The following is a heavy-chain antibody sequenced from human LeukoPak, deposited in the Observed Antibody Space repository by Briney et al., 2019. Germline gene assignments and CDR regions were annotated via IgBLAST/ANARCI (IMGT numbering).Heavy chain of an antibody. Sequence: GASVKASCKASGYTFTGYYMHWVRQAPGQGLEWMGWINPNSGGTNYAQKFKGRVTMTRDTFISTAYMELSRLRSDDTAVYYCARPHPGSDAFDIWGQGTMVTVSS. CDR2: INPNSGGT. CDR1: GYTFTGYY. V-gene: IGHV1-2*02. CDR3: ARPHPGSDAFDI. D-gene: IGHD1-14*01. J-gene: IGHJ3*02.